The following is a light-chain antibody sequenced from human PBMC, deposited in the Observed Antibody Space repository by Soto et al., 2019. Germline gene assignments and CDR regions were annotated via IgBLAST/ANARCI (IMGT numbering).Light chain of an antibody. CDR3: MQGKHWPWT. CDR1: QSLEYSDGNTF. J-gene: IGKJ1*01. V-gene: IGKV2-30*01. Sequence: DVVLTQSPLSLPVTLGQPASMSCRSSQSLEYSDGNTFLNWFHQRPGQSPRRLIYQVSNRDSGVPDRFTGSGSGNDFTLRISRVEAEDVGLYFCMQGKHWPWTFGQGTKVDIK. CDR2: QVS.